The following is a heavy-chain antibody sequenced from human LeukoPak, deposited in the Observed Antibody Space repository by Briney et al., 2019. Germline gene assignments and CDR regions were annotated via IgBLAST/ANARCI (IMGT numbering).Heavy chain of an antibody. CDR2: IKQDGSEK. D-gene: IGHD4-17*01. CDR1: GFTFSSYW. Sequence: PGGSLRLSCAASGFTFSSYWMSWVRQAPGKGLEWVANIKQDGSEKYYVDSVKGRFTISRDNAKNSLYLRMNSLRAEDTAVYYCARDPYTVTSYYYYMDVWGKGTTVTVSS. CDR3: ARDPYTVTSYYYYMDV. J-gene: IGHJ6*03. V-gene: IGHV3-7*01.